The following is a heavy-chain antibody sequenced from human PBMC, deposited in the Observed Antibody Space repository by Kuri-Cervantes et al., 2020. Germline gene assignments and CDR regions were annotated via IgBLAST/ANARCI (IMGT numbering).Heavy chain of an antibody. Sequence: GSLRLSCTVSGGSISSSSYYWGWIRQPPGKGLEWVGSVYYSGSTYYNPSLKSRVTISVDTSKNQFSLKLSSVTAADTAVYYCARSQYYYDSSGYYSPKPSWYFDYWGQGTLVTVSS. D-gene: IGHD3-22*01. CDR2: VYYSGST. V-gene: IGHV4-39*01. CDR1: GGSISSSSYY. J-gene: IGHJ4*02. CDR3: ARSQYYYDSSGYYSPKPSWYFDY.